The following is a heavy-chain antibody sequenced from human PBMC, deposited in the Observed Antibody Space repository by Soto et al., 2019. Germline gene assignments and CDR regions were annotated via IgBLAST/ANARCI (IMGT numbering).Heavy chain of an antibody. CDR3: AKDAPGSGWLSDY. CDR1: GFTFSIYA. J-gene: IGHJ4*02. Sequence: LRLSCAASGFTFSIYAMSWVRQAPGKGLEWVSTIGGSGGGTSYADFVRGRFTISRDNSRNTLYLQMNSLRAEDTAVYYCAKDAPGSGWLSDYWGRGTLVTVSS. CDR2: IGGSGGGT. D-gene: IGHD3-22*01. V-gene: IGHV3-23*01.